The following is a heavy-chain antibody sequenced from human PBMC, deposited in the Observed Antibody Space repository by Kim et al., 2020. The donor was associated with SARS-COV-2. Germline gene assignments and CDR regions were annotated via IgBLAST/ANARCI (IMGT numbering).Heavy chain of an antibody. CDR3: ARVLAVADLYYYYGMDV. V-gene: IGHV4-34*01. CDR1: GGSFSGYY. D-gene: IGHD6-19*01. J-gene: IGHJ6*02. Sequence: SETLSLTCAVYGGSFSGYYWSWIRQPPGKGLEWIGEINHSGSTNYNPSLKSRVTISVDTSKNQFSLKLSSVTAADTAVYYCARVLAVADLYYYYGMDVWGQGTTVTVSS. CDR2: INHSGST.